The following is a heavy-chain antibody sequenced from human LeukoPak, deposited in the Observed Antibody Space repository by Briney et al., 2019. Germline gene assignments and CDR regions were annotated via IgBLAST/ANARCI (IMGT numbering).Heavy chain of an antibody. Sequence: ASVKVSCKASGYTFTSYAMHWVRQAPGQRLEWMGWINAGNGNTKYSQEFQGRVTMTRNTSISTAYMELSSLRSEDTAVYYCAREGYSSGWYWFDYWGQGTLVTVSS. J-gene: IGHJ4*02. CDR1: GYTFTSYA. CDR3: AREGYSSGWYWFDY. V-gene: IGHV1-3*03. CDR2: INAGNGNT. D-gene: IGHD6-19*01.